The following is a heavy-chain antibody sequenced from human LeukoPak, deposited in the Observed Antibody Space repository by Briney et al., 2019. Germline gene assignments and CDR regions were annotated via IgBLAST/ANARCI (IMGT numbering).Heavy chain of an antibody. V-gene: IGHV3-30-3*01. CDR1: GFTFSSYA. D-gene: IGHD3-10*01. CDR2: ISYDGSNK. J-gene: IGHJ4*02. CDR3: ARGPGHMVRGRFDY. Sequence: PGGSLRLSCAASGFTFSSYAMHWVRQAPGKGLEWVAVISYDGSNKYYADSVKGRFTISRDNSKNTLYLQMNSLRAEDTAVYYCARGPGHMVRGRFDYWGQGTLVTVSS.